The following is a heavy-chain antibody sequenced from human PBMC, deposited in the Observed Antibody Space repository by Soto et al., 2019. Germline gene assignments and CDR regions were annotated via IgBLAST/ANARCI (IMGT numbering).Heavy chain of an antibody. CDR1: GYTFTGYY. CDR3: ARGPVLRYFDWLLYAFDI. Sequence: GASVKVSCKASGYTFTGYYMHWVRQAPGQGLEWMGWINPNSGGTNYAQKFQGRVTMTRDTSISTAYMELSRLRSDDTAVYYCARGPVLRYFDWLLYAFDIWGQGTMVTVS. D-gene: IGHD3-9*01. J-gene: IGHJ3*02. CDR2: INPNSGGT. V-gene: IGHV1-2*02.